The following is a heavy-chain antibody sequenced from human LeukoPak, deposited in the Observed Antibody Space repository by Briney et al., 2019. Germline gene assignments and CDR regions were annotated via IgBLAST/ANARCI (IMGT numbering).Heavy chain of an antibody. CDR1: GGSISSYY. J-gene: IGHJ5*02. Sequence: SETLSLTCTVSGGSISSYYWSWIRQPPGKGLEWIGYIYYSGSTNYNPSLKSRVTISVDTSKNQFSLKLSSVTAADTAVYYCARVIVVVPAAIRWFGPWGQGTLVTVSS. CDR3: ARVIVVVPAAIRWFGP. CDR2: IYYSGST. D-gene: IGHD2-2*01. V-gene: IGHV4-59*01.